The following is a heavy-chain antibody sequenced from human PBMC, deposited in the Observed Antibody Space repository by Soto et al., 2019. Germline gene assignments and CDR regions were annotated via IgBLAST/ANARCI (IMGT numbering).Heavy chain of an antibody. D-gene: IGHD1-1*01. CDR3: ARVLNDGDYFDY. CDR1: GGTFSSYA. J-gene: IGHJ4*02. V-gene: IGHV1-69*01. Sequence: QVQLVQSGAEVKKPGSSVKVSCKASGGTFSSYAISWVRQAPGQGLEWMGGIIPNFGTASYAKKFQGRVTITADESTSTAYMELSSLRSEHTAVYYCARVLNDGDYFDYWGQGTLVTVSS. CDR2: IIPNFGTA.